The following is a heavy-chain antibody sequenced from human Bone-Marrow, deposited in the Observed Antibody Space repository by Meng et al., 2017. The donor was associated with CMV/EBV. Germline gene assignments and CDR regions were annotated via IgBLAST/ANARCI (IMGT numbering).Heavy chain of an antibody. J-gene: IGHJ4*02. CDR1: GGTFSSYA. D-gene: IGHD1-7*01. V-gene: IGHV1-69*12. Sequence: QVQLGQAGAEGKKPGSSVKVSCKASGGTFSSYAISWVRQAPGQGLEWMGGIIPIFGTANYAQKFQGRVTITADESTSTAYMELSSLRSEDTAVYYCARGVLFGEAGTVLDYWGQGTLVTVSS. CDR2: IIPIFGTA. CDR3: ARGVLFGEAGTVLDY.